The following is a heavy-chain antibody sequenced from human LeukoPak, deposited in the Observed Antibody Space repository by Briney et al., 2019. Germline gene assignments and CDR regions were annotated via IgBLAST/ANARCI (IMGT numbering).Heavy chain of an antibody. CDR3: GRHSYGLDY. CDR2: IYFGDSDT. J-gene: IGHJ4*02. Sequence: GEPVKISCKASGNNYWIAWVRQMPGKGLEWLGIIYFGDSDTRYSPSFQGRLTISVDKSISTAYLQLSSLKASDTAIYFCGRHSYGLDYWGQGTLVTVSS. V-gene: IGHV5-51*01. D-gene: IGHD2-8*01. CDR1: GNNYW.